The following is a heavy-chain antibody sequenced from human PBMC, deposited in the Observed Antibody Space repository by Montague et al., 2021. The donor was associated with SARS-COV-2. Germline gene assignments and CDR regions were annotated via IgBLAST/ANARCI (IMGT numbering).Heavy chain of an antibody. CDR3: ARGQEVDAINGDLNY. D-gene: IGHD2-15*01. J-gene: IGHJ4*02. Sequence: SETLSLTCGVDGGFFNFYYWSWILQPPGKGREGMGEINHRGSTNNNPSPKTRVTISRDTSKNQFSLKLRSVTAAATAVYYCARGQEVDAINGDLNYWGQGTLVTVSS. CDR2: INHRGST. V-gene: IGHV4-34*01. CDR1: GGFFNFYY.